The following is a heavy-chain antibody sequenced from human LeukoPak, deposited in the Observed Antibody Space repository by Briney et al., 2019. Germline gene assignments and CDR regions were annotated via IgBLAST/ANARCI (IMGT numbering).Heavy chain of an antibody. CDR1: GDSISSYY. D-gene: IGHD6-13*01. J-gene: IGHJ4*02. V-gene: IGHV4-59*08. CDR2: IYSSGST. CDR3: ARHLASAGTGFDY. Sequence: SETLSLTCTVSGDSISSYYWSWIRQPPGKGLEWIGYIYSSGSTKYNPSLKSRVTISVDTSKNQFSLKLSSVTAADTAVYYCARHLASAGTGFDYWGQGTLVTVSS.